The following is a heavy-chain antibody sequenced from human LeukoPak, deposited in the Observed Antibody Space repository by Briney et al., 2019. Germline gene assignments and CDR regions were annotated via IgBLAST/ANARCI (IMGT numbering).Heavy chain of an antibody. Sequence: SQTLSLTCAISGDSVSSSSAAWNWIRQSPSRGLEWLGRTYYRSKWYNEYALYVKSRITINPDTSKNQFSLQLNSVTPEDTAVYYCARGTLYSGWSYYLDYWGQGTLVTVSS. D-gene: IGHD6-19*01. V-gene: IGHV6-1*01. CDR3: ARGTLYSGWSYYLDY. CDR1: GDSVSSSSAA. CDR2: TYYRSKWYN. J-gene: IGHJ4*02.